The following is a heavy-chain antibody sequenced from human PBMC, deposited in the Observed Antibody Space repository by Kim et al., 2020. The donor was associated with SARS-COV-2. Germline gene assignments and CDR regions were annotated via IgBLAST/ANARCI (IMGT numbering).Heavy chain of an antibody. J-gene: IGHJ5*02. Sequence: ESVKSRFTNARDNTKNTLDLQMNSLRDEDTAVYYCDLRPDWNDGNWFDPWGQGTLVTVSS. D-gene: IGHD1-1*01. V-gene: IGHV3-23*01. CDR3: DLRPDWNDGNWFDP.